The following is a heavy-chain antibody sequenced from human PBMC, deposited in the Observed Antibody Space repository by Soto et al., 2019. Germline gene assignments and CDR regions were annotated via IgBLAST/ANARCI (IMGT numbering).Heavy chain of an antibody. Sequence: PGESLKLSCKGSGYNFNTYWIGWVRQMPGKGLEWMGIIYPADSDTKYSPSFQGQVTISADKSISTAYLQWSSLKASDTAMYYCARRVNSSYGMDVWGQGTTVTVSS. V-gene: IGHV5-51*01. J-gene: IGHJ6*02. D-gene: IGHD3-22*01. CDR2: IYPADSDT. CDR3: ARRVNSSYGMDV. CDR1: GYNFNTYW.